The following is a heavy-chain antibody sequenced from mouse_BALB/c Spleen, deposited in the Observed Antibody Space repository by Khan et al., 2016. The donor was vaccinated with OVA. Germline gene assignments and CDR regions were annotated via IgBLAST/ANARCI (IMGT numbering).Heavy chain of an antibody. CDR1: GYTFTNYG. D-gene: IGHD6-1*01. CDR3: ARSASYWFFDV. Sequence: QIQLVQSGPELKKPGESVKISCKASGYTFTNYGMNWVKQAPGKGLKWMGWINTYTGEPTYADDFKGRFAISLETSANTAYLQINNLKTEDTATYFWARSASYWFFDVWGPRTTVTGSS. J-gene: IGHJ1*01. V-gene: IGHV9-3-1*01. CDR2: INTYTGEP.